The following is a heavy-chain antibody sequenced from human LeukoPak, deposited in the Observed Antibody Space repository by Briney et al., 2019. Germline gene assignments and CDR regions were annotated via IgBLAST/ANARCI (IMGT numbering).Heavy chain of an antibody. CDR2: INPNGDST. CDR3: ARGFPPRMYYDSRGYYPYHFDY. CDR1: GYTFTRHY. Sequence: GASVKVSCKASGYTFTRHYMHWVRQAPGQGLEWMGIINPNGDSTTSAQKFQGRVTITADKSTSTAYMELSSLRSEDTAVYYCARGFPPRMYYDSRGYYPYHFDYWGQGTLVTVSS. D-gene: IGHD3-22*01. J-gene: IGHJ4*02. V-gene: IGHV1-46*01.